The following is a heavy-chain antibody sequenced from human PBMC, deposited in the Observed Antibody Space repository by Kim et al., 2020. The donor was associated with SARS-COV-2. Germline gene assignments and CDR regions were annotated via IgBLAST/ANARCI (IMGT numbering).Heavy chain of an antibody. Sequence: GGSLRLSCAASGFTFSSYAMHWVRQAPGKGLEWVAVISYDGSNKYYADSVKGRFTISRDNSKNTLYLQMNSLRAEDTAVYYCARDYDSSDYDYWGQGTLVTVSS. V-gene: IGHV3-30-3*01. CDR1: GFTFSSYA. CDR3: ARDYDSSDYDY. J-gene: IGHJ4*02. CDR2: ISYDGSNK. D-gene: IGHD3-22*01.